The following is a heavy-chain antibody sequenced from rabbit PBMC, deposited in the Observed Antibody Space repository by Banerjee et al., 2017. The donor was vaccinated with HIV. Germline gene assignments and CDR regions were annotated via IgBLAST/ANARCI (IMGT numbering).Heavy chain of an antibody. J-gene: IGHJ4*01. CDR3: ARNANGGWDL. Sequence: QLKESGGGLVQPGGSLKLSCKASGFTLSSYYMNWVRQAPGKGLEWIGYIDPVFGITYYANWVKGRFTISSDNAQNTVDLQMNSLTPADTATYFCARNANGGWDLWGQGTLVTVS. V-gene: IGHV1S7*01. CDR2: IDPVFGIT. D-gene: IGHD4-1*01. CDR1: GFTLSSYY.